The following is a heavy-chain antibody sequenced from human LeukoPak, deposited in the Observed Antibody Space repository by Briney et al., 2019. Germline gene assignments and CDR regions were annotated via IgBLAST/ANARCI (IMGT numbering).Heavy chain of an antibody. D-gene: IGHD2-2*01. J-gene: IGHJ4*02. CDR1: GGSFSGYY. CDR2: INHSGST. CDR3: ARRCSSTSCLDY. Sequence: SETLSLTCAVCGGSFSGYYWSWIRQPPGKGLEWIGEINHSGSTNYNPSLKSRVTISVDTSKNQFSLKLSSVTAADTAVYYCARRCSSTSCLDYWGQGTLVTVSS. V-gene: IGHV4-34*01.